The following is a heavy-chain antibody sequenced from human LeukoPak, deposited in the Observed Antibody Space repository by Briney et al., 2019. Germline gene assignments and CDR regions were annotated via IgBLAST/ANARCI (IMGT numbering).Heavy chain of an antibody. V-gene: IGHV4-30-4*08. CDR3: ARDPHYHDRSGSFV. CDR2: IYYSGSA. CDR1: GGSISSGDYF. Sequence: PSETLSLTCTVSGGSISSGDYFWSWIRQPPGTGLEWIGYIYYSGSAYYNPSLRSRVTISVDTSKNQFSLRLSPVTAADTAVYYCARDPHYHDRSGSFVWGQGTMVTVSS. J-gene: IGHJ3*01. D-gene: IGHD3-22*01.